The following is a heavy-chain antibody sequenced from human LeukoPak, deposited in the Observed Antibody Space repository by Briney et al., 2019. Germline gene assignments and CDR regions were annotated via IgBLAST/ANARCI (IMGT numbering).Heavy chain of an antibody. CDR3: ARAPPGVAFDI. Sequence: PSETLSLTCTVSGGSISSGDYYWSWIRQPPGKGLEWIGYIYYSGSTYYNPSLKSRVTISVDTSKSQFSLKLSSVTAADTAVYYCARAPPGVAFDIWGQGTMVTVSS. J-gene: IGHJ3*02. CDR1: GGSISSGDYY. D-gene: IGHD2-8*01. CDR2: IYYSGST. V-gene: IGHV4-30-4*08.